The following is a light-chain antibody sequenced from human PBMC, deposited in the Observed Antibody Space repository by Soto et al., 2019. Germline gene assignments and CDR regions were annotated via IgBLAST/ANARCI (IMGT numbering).Light chain of an antibody. CDR2: DAS. Sequence: EIVMTQSPATLSVSPGERATLSCRASQNISRSLAWYQQKPGQAPRLLIYDASIRATGIPDRFSGSGSGTDFTLSISRLEPEDFAVYYCQQYGTAPITFGQGTRLEIK. CDR1: QNISRS. CDR3: QQYGTAPIT. V-gene: IGKV3-20*01. J-gene: IGKJ5*01.